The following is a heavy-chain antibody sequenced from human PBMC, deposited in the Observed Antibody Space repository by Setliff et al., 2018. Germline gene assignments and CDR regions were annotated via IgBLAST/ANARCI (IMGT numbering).Heavy chain of an antibody. V-gene: IGHV4-30-4*01. CDR2: ISHCVST. CDR3: ARTHCTTTSCFYFHY. D-gene: IGHD2-2*01. J-gene: IGHJ4*02. Sequence: KPSETLSLTCTVSGASVTSFDYYLSWIRQPPGKGLEYIGHISHCVSTSYSPSLKSRLSISADTSKNQFSLKLTSVTAADTAVYYCARTHCTTTSCFYFHYWGQGTVVTVSS. CDR1: GASVTSFDYY.